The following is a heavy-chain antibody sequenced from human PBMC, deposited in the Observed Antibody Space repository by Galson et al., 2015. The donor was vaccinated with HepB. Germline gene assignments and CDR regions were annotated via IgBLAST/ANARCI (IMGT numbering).Heavy chain of an antibody. J-gene: IGHJ6*02. D-gene: IGHD3-3*01. CDR1: GGTFSGYA. V-gene: IGHV1-69*05. CDR3: ARGLSFWSGYHYYGMDV. CDR2: IIPIFGTA. Sequence: SVKVSCKASGGTFSGYAISWVRQAPGQGLEWMGGIIPIFGTANYAQKFQGRVTITTDESTSTAYMELSSPRSEDTAVYYCARGLSFWSGYHYYGMDVWGQGTTVTVSS.